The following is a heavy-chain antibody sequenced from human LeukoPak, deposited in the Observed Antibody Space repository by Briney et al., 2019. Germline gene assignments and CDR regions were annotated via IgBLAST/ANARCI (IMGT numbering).Heavy chain of an antibody. CDR2: IKQDGSEK. Sequence: GGSLRLSCAASGFTFSNYWMSWVRQAPGKGLEWAANIKQDGSEKHYVDSVKGRFTISTDNAKNSMDLQMNSLRAEDTAVYYCAKDREVGATLYGMDVWGQGTTVTVSS. D-gene: IGHD1-26*01. V-gene: IGHV3-7*01. CDR1: GFTFSNYW. CDR3: AKDREVGATLYGMDV. J-gene: IGHJ6*02.